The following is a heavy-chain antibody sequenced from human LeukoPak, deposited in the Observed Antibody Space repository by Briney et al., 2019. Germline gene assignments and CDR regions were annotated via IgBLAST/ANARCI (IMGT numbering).Heavy chain of an antibody. D-gene: IGHD6-13*01. J-gene: IGHJ6*03. CDR2: IYSGGST. CDR3: ARSIPGIAAAGTNYYYYMDV. V-gene: IGHV3-53*01. Sequence: GGSLRLSCAASGFTVSSNYMSWVRQAPGKWLEWVSVIYSGGSTYYADSVKGRFTISRDNSKNTLYLQMNSLRAEDTAVYYCARSIPGIAAAGTNYYYYMDVWGKGTTVTVSS. CDR1: GFTVSSNY.